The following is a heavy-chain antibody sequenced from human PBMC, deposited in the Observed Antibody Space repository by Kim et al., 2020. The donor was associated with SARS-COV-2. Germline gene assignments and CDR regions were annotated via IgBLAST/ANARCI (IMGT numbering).Heavy chain of an antibody. CDR2: ISGYNGYT. D-gene: IGHD3-10*01. CDR3: ARGSVVRGVVGLISPYYYYVMDV. CDR1: GYTFTNYG. Sequence: ASVKVSCKASGYTFTNYGINWVRQAPGQGLEWMGWISGYNGYTNYAQKVQGRVTMTTDTSTTTAYMELGSLRSDDTAVYYCARGSVVRGVVGLISPYYYYVMDVGGQGTTVTVSS. V-gene: IGHV1-18*01. J-gene: IGHJ6*02.